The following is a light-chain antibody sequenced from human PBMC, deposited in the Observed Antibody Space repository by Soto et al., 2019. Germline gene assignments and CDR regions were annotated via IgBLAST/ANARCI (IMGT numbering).Light chain of an antibody. CDR3: QQRSNWPFLS. J-gene: IGKJ4*01. Sequence: EIVLTQSPATLSLSPGERATLSCRASQSVSSYLAWYQQKPGQAPRLLIYDASNRASGIPARFSGSGSGIDFSLTISSLAPEDFGVYSCQQRSNWPFLSFGGGTKVEIK. CDR2: DAS. CDR1: QSVSSY. V-gene: IGKV3-11*01.